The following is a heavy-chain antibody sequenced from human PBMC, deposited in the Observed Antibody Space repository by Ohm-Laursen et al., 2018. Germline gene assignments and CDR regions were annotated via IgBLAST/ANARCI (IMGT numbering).Heavy chain of an antibody. J-gene: IGHJ4*02. D-gene: IGHD2-2*01. V-gene: IGHV4-31*01. Sequence: SQTLSLTCTVSGDSITSNGYHWSWIRQPPGKGLEWIGYISYSGSTYYNPSLRSLVTISLDTSKNQFSLSLTSVMAADTAIYFCAGGYQLPYYWGQGSLVTVSS. CDR3: AGGYQLPYY. CDR1: GDSITSNGYH. CDR2: ISYSGST.